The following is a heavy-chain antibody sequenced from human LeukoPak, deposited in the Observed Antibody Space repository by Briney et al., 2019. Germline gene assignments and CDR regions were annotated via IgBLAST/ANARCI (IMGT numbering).Heavy chain of an antibody. D-gene: IGHD3-3*01. CDR2: IYYSGST. CDR3: ARDSLFGVPAGDY. CDR1: GGSISSYY. Sequence: PSETLSLTCTVSGGSISSYYWSWIRQPPGKGLEWVGYIYYSGSTNYNPSLKSRVTISVDTSKNQFSLKLSSVTAADTAVYYCARDSLFGVPAGDYWGQGTLVTVSS. V-gene: IGHV4-59*12. J-gene: IGHJ4*02.